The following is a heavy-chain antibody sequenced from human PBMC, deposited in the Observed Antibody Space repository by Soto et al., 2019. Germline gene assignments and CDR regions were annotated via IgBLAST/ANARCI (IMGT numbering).Heavy chain of an antibody. CDR3: TRGPRPISTGTGAY. CDR1: GFIFKMYW. Sequence: EVQLVESGGGLVPPGGSVRLSCAASGFIFKMYWMHWVRQSPGKGRVWISRIYNDGTYSDYADSVRGQFTISRDNVKDTLYLQMNNLRAEDSGLYYCTRGPRPISTGTGAYWGQGTQVTVSS. V-gene: IGHV3-74*01. J-gene: IGHJ4*02. D-gene: IGHD3-10*01. CDR2: IYNDGTYS.